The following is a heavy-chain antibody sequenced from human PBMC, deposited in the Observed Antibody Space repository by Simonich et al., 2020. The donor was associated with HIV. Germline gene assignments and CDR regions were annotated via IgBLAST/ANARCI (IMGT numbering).Heavy chain of an antibody. CDR1: VRPFTAYY. CDR2: INHSRST. Sequence: QVQLQQWGAGLLKPSETLSLTCAVYVRPFTAYYWTWIRQPPGKGLEWIGDINHSRSTNNNPSPKSRVAISVDTTKNQFSLTLSSVTAADTAVYYCARGGYCSGGSCYPLFSRYGMDVWGQGTTVTVSS. J-gene: IGHJ6*02. D-gene: IGHD2-15*01. CDR3: ARGGYCSGGSCYPLFSRYGMDV. V-gene: IGHV4-34*01.